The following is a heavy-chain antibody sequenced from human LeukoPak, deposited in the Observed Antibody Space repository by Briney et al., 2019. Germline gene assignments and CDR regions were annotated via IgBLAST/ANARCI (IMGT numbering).Heavy chain of an antibody. CDR2: IYYVGSP. D-gene: IGHD3-3*01. CDR1: GNSIRSGDSY. V-gene: IGHV4-39*01. CDR3: ARLPITKRAMDV. J-gene: IGHJ6*02. Sequence: SETLSLTCSVSGNSIRSGDSYWGWIRQNPWKGLEWIGSIYYVGSPHYNPSLNSRQVTMSVDTLKNQFSLKLTSVTAADTAVYYCARLPITKRAMDVWGQGTTVTVSS.